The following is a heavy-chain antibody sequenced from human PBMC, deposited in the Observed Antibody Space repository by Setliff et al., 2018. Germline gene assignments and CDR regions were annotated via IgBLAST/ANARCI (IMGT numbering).Heavy chain of an antibody. Sequence: LRLSCAASGFTFSSYAMTWVRQAPGKGLEWVSGISGYGSRTYYADSVKGRSTISRDNSQNTMYLQMNSLRDEDTAVYYCIRDTSGRDAFDIWGQGTRVTVSS. CDR2: ISGYGSRT. CDR3: IRDTSGRDAFDI. V-gene: IGHV3-23*01. J-gene: IGHJ3*02. CDR1: GFTFSSYA. D-gene: IGHD6-19*01.